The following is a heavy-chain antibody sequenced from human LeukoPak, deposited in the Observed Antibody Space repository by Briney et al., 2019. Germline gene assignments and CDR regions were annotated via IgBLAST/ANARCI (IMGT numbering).Heavy chain of an antibody. Sequence: PSETLSLTCAVYGGSLSGYYWSWIRQPPGKGLEWIGEINHSGSTNYNPSLKSRVTISVDTSKNQFSLKLSSVTAADTAVYYCARGYQQLVFYYFDYWGQGTLVTVSS. CDR3: ARGYQQLVFYYFDY. V-gene: IGHV4-34*01. CDR2: INHSGST. CDR1: GGSLSGYY. D-gene: IGHD6-13*01. J-gene: IGHJ4*02.